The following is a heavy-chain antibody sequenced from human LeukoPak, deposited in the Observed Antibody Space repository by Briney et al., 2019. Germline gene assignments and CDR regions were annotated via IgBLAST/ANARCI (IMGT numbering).Heavy chain of an antibody. CDR3: ARALAAASRNDAFDI. Sequence: SVKVSCKASGGTFSSYAISWVRQAPGQGLEWTGGIIPIFSTANYAQKFQGRVTITADESTSTAYMELSSLRSEDTAVYYCARALAAASRNDAFDIWGQGTMVTVSS. J-gene: IGHJ3*02. CDR1: GGTFSSYA. V-gene: IGHV1-69*01. D-gene: IGHD2-2*01. CDR2: IIPIFSTA.